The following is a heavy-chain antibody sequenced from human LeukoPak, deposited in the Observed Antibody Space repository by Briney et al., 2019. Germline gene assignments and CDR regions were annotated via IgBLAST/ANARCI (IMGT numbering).Heavy chain of an antibody. CDR1: GGSISSGGYS. D-gene: IGHD3-3*01. CDR3: ARDWSGLIDY. CDR2: IYHRGST. V-gene: IGHV4-30-2*01. Sequence: PSETLSLTCAVSGGSISSGGYSWSWIRQPPGKGLEWIGYIYHRGSTYYNPSLKSRVTISVDRSKNQFSLKLSSVTAADTAVYYCARDWSGLIDYWGQGTLVTVSS. J-gene: IGHJ4*02.